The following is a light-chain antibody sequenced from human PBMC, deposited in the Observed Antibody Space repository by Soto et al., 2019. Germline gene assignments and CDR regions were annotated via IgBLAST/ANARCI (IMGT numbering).Light chain of an antibody. V-gene: IGLV1-44*01. CDR2: SNN. J-gene: IGLJ3*02. Sequence: QSVLTQPPSVSGAPGQRVIVSCSGSDSNIGSNTVDWYQHLPGMAPKVLIYSNNLRPSGVPARFSGSKSGTSASLAISGLQSEDEADYFCAAWDDSPNTPLFGGGTMLTVL. CDR3: AAWDDSPNTPL. CDR1: DSNIGSNT.